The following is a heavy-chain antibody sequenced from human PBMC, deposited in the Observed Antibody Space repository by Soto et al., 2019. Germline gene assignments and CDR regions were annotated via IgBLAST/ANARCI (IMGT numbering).Heavy chain of an antibody. J-gene: IGHJ6*02. V-gene: IGHV1-2*04. CDR2: INPNSGGT. D-gene: IGHD2-2*01. CDR1: GYTFTGYY. Sequence: ASVQVSCKDSGYTFTGYYMLWVRQAPGQGLEGMGWINPNSGGTNYAQKFQGWLTMTRDTSISTAYMELSRLRSDDTAVYYCAREDYCSSTSCYAPTRDYYYGMDVWGQGTTVTVSS. CDR3: AREDYCSSTSCYAPTRDYYYGMDV.